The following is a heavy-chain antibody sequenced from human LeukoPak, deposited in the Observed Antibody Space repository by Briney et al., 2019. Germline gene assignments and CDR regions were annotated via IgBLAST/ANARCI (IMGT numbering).Heavy chain of an antibody. Sequence: PSETLSLTCIVSGGSISSYYWSWIRQSPGRGLEWIGYIDDSGSTIYNPSLKSRVSLSVDTSKNEFSLQLSSVTAADTAVYFCARQVRFSEALYNWFDPWGQGTLVTVSS. V-gene: IGHV4-59*08. CDR1: GGSISSYY. J-gene: IGHJ5*02. CDR2: IDDSGST. CDR3: ARQVRFSEALYNWFDP.